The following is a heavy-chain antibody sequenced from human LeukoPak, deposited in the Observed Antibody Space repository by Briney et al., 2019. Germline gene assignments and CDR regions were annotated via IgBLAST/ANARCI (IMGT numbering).Heavy chain of an antibody. D-gene: IGHD3-9*01. V-gene: IGHV3-7*01. CDR3: ARVYFDWYAPFYLDY. Sequence: GGSLRLSCAASGFTFSGHTMSWVRQAPGKGLEWVANIKQDGSEKYYVDSVKGRFTISRDNAKNSLYLQMNSLRAEDTAVYYCARVYFDWYAPFYLDYWGQGTLVTVSS. CDR2: IKQDGSEK. J-gene: IGHJ4*02. CDR1: GFTFSGHT.